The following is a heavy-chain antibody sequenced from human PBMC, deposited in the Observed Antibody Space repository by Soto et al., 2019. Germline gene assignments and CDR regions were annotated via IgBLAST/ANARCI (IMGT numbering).Heavy chain of an antibody. CDR3: AREPSI. CDR1: GGSISSGGYY. CDR2: IYYSGST. Sequence: QVQLQESGPGLVKPSQTLSLTFTVSGGSISSGGYYWNWIRQHPGKGLEWIGYIYYSGSTYYNPALESRLTISVDTSKNQFSLKLSSATAADTAMYYCAREPSIWGQGTLVTVSS. V-gene: IGHV4-31*03. J-gene: IGHJ4*02.